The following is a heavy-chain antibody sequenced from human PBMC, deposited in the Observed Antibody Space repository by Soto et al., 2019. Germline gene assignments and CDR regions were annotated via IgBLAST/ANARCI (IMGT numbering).Heavy chain of an antibody. D-gene: IGHD2-15*01. J-gene: IGHJ5*02. CDR3: ARRLDDTPETFFNWFDP. CDR1: GGSINTGGYY. CDR2: IFYHGTA. Sequence: QVQLQESGPGLVKPSQTLSLTCTVSGGSINTGGYYWGWIRHLPGEGLEWIGHIFYHGTAYYNPSVRSGVTVPIDTSANQFSLHMYSVTAADTAMYYCARRLDDTPETFFNWFDPWGQGILVTVSS. V-gene: IGHV4-31*03.